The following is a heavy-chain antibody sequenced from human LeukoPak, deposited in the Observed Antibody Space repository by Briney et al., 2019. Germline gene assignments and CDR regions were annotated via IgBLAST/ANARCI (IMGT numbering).Heavy chain of an antibody. CDR3: ARLLTGATPFDY. CDR2: INPNSGGT. V-gene: IGHV1-2*06. D-gene: IGHD1-7*01. Sequence: ASVKVSCKASGYTFTGYYMHWVRQAPGQGLEWMGRINPNSGGTNYAQKFQGRVTMTRYTSISTAYMELSRLRSDDTAVYYCARLLTGATPFDYWGQGTLVTVSS. CDR1: GYTFTGYY. J-gene: IGHJ4*02.